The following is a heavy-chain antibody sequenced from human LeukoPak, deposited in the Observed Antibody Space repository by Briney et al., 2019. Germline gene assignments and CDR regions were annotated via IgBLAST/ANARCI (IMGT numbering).Heavy chain of an antibody. CDR3: ARAGRLKSGSNIY. V-gene: IGHV1-18*01. CDR1: GGTFSSYA. CDR2: ISGYNGNT. D-gene: IGHD1-26*01. J-gene: IGHJ4*02. Sequence: ASVKVSCKASGGTFSSYAISWVRQAPGQRLEWMGWISGYNGNTDYAQKFQARVTMTTDTSTSTGYLELRSLRSDDTAVYYCARAGRLKSGSNIYWGRGTLVTVSS.